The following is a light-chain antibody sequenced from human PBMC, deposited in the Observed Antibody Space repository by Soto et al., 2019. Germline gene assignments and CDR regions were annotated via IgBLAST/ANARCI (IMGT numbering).Light chain of an antibody. V-gene: IGKV3-20*01. CDR3: QQYGGSPRT. J-gene: IGKJ1*01. Sequence: EIVFTQSPGTLSLSPGERDTLSCRASQSVSSYLAWYQQKPGQAPRLLIYGVYNRATGIPDRFSGSGSGTDFTLTISRLEPGDFAVYYCQQYGGSPRTFGQGTKVENK. CDR2: GVY. CDR1: QSVSSY.